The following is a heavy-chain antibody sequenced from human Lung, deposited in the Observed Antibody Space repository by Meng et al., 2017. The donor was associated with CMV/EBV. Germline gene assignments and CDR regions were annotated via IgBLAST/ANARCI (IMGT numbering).Heavy chain of an antibody. CDR2: VFPILDIT. V-gene: IGHV1-69*02. J-gene: IGHJ4*02. D-gene: IGHD2-8*02. CDR3: VRLDCTSDSCFAGGTDY. Sequence: TFSSYTVPWVRQAPGQGLEWMGRVFPILDITNYAQKFQGRVTITADKSTSTSYMELSSLRSEDTAVYYCVRLDCTSDSCFAGGTDYWGQGTLVTVSS. CDR1: TFSSYT.